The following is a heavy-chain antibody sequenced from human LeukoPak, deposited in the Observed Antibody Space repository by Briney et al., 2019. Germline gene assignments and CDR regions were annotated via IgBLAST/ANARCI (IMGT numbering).Heavy chain of an antibody. D-gene: IGHD2-2*01. CDR1: GFTFSNYN. CDR3: ARDWGDCSSTSCFP. J-gene: IGHJ5*02. V-gene: IGHV3-48*01. CDR2: ISSSGDTI. Sequence: GGSLRLSCAASGFTFSNYNMNWVRQAPGKGLEWVSFISSSGDTIYYADSVKGRFTISRDNAKNSLYLQMNSLRAEDTAVYYCARDWGDCSSTSCFPWGQGTLVTVSS.